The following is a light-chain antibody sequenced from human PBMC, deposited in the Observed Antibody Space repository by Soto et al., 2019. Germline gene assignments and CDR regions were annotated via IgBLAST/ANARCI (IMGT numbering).Light chain of an antibody. V-gene: IGKV1-5*01. CDR2: DAS. Sequence: DIQMTQSPSTLSASEGDRVTITCRASQSITIWLAWYQQKPGKAPKLLIYDASTLESGVPSRFSGSGSGTEFTLTISSLQPDDFATYYCQQFHSFPITFGQGTRLEIK. J-gene: IGKJ5*01. CDR3: QQFHSFPIT. CDR1: QSITIW.